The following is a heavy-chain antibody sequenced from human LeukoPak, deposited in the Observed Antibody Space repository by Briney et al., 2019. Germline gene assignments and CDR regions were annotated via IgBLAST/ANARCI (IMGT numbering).Heavy chain of an antibody. J-gene: IGHJ4*02. Sequence: QTGGSLRLSCAASGFTVSSNEMRWVRQARGKGLEWVSSISGGGTYCADSRKGRFTISRDNSKNTLHLQMHSLRAEDTAVYYCKRGLVLKNIAVSPSCRCYFDDWGQGTLVTVSS. D-gene: IGHD2-15*01. V-gene: IGHV3-38-3*01. CDR3: KRGLVLKNIAVSPSCRCYFDD. CDR1: GFTVSSNE. CDR2: ISGGGT.